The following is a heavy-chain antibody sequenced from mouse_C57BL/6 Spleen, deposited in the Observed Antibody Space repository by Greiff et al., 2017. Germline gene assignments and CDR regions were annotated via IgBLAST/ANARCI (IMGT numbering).Heavy chain of an antibody. Sequence: QVQLQQSDAELVKPGASVKISCKVSGYTFTDHTIHWMKQRPEQGLEWIGYIYPRDGSTKYNEKFKSKATLTVDKPSSTAYMQLSSLTSEDSAVYYCARWDYDGYYFDYWGQGTTLTVSS. V-gene: IGHV1-78*01. CDR3: ARWDYDGYYFDY. CDR1: GYTFTDHT. J-gene: IGHJ2*01. D-gene: IGHD2-4*01. CDR2: IYPRDGST.